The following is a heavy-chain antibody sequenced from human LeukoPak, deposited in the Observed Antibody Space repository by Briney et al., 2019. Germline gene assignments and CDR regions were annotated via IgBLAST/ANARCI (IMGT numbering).Heavy chain of an antibody. CDR3: ARVGSGSYYYFDY. D-gene: IGHD1-26*01. Sequence: PSETLSLTCTVSGGSISSYWSWIRQPAGKGLEWIGRIYGSGSTTYNPSLKSRVTMSLDMSKNQFFLKLSSVTAADTAVYYCARVGSGSYYYFDYWGQGTLVTVSS. CDR2: IYGSGST. V-gene: IGHV4-4*07. CDR1: GGSISSY. J-gene: IGHJ4*02.